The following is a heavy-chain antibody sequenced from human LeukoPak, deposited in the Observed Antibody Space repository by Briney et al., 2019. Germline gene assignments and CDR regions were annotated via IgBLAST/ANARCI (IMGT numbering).Heavy chain of an antibody. Sequence: KTGGSLRLSCAASGFPFSYYYMTWIRQAPGKGLEWVSYISSSGRSTYYADSAKGRITISRDNAKNSLYLQMNSLRVEDTAVYYCARDGADQPYYGYWGQGTLVTVSS. CDR2: ISSSGRST. V-gene: IGHV3-11*04. CDR1: GFPFSYYY. D-gene: IGHD3-10*01. CDR3: ARDGADQPYYGY. J-gene: IGHJ4*02.